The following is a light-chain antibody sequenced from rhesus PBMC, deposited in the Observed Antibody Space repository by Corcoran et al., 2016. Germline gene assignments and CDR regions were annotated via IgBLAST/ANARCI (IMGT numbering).Light chain of an antibody. CDR2: QGS. CDR1: ESVSVFGIHL. J-gene: IGKJ1*01. CDR3: RNSKNIPWT. Sequence: DIVLTQSPASLAVSPGQRATIICRTSESVSVFGIHLIHWYQPKPGQPPKLLIYQGSNKDTGVPPRFSGSGSGADFNLTINAVEADDAADYYWRNSKNIPWTFGQGTRVEIK. V-gene: IGKV7-13*01.